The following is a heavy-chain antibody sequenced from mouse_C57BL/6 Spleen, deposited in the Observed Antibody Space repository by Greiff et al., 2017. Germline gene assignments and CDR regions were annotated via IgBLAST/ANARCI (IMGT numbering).Heavy chain of an antibody. CDR3: ARGFITTPYFDY. J-gene: IGHJ2*01. CDR1: GFTFSDYY. Sequence: EVKVVESEGGLVQPGSSMKLSCTASGFTFSDYYMAWVRQVPEKGLEWVANINYDGSSTYYLDSLKSRFIISRDNAKNILYLQMSSLKSEDTATYYCARGFITTPYFDYWGQGTTLTVSS. V-gene: IGHV5-16*01. CDR2: INYDGSST. D-gene: IGHD1-1*01.